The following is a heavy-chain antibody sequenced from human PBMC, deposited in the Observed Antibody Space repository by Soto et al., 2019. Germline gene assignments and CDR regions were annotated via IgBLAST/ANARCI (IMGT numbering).Heavy chain of an antibody. CDR2: ISGSGGTT. Sequence: EVQLLESGGGLVQPGGSLRLSCAASGFTFSTSAMSWVRQAPGQGLEWVSGISGSGGTTYYADSVKGRFTISRDNSKNTLYLQLNSLRAEETAVYYCATRDLYYWGQGTLATVSS. CDR3: ATRDLYY. J-gene: IGHJ4*02. CDR1: GFTFSTSA. V-gene: IGHV3-23*01.